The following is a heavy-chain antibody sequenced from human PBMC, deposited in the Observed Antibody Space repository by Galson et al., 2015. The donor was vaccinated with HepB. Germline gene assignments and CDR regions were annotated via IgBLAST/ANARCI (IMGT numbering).Heavy chain of an antibody. J-gene: IGHJ4*02. CDR2: IIPIFGTA. CDR3: ATGVPSVSGNSEGGYFDY. D-gene: IGHD4-23*01. V-gene: IGHV1-69*13. Sequence: SVKVSCKASRGTFSSYAISWVRQAPGQGLEWMGGIIPIFGTANYAQKFQGRVTITADESTSTAYMELSSLRSEDTAVYYCATGVPSVSGNSEGGYFDYWGQGTLVTVSS. CDR1: RGTFSSYA.